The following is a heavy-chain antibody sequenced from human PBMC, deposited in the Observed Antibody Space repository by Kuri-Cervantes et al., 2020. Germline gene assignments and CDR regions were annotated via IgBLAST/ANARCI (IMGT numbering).Heavy chain of an antibody. CDR1: GYTFTSYG. Sequence: ASVKVSCKASGYTFTSYGISWVRQAPGQGLEWMGWISAYNGNTNYAQKLQGRVTMTTDTSTSTAYMELRSLRSDDTAVYYCARETYSGSYPPTSLFWDYWGQGTLVTVSS. D-gene: IGHD1-26*01. CDR2: ISAYNGNT. V-gene: IGHV1-18*01. J-gene: IGHJ4*02. CDR3: ARETYSGSYPPTSLFWDY.